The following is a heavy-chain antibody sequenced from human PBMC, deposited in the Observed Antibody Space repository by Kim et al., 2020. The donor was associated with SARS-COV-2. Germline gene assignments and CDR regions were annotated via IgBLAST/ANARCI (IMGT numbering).Heavy chain of an antibody. J-gene: IGHJ4*02. D-gene: IGHD6-13*01. CDR2: ISPKGDKT. V-gene: IGHV3-64D*09. CDR3: VKTGFYTNSWYSDH. CDR1: GFAFSSSG. Sequence: GGSLRLSCSASGFAFSSSGMHWVRLAPGKRLEYLSAISPKGDKTYYADSLKGRSSISRDNSRSTVFLQMSGLRPEDTGLYYCVKTGFYTNSWYSDHWGQG.